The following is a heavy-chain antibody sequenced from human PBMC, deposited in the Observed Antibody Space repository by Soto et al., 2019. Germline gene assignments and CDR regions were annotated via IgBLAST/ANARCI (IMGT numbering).Heavy chain of an antibody. D-gene: IGHD2-21*02. J-gene: IGHJ4*02. CDR1: GFTFSSYA. CDR2: ISGSGGST. V-gene: IGHV3-23*01. CDR3: AKVESIVVVTAIPDY. Sequence: GGSLRLSCAASGFTFSSYAMSWVRQAPGQGLEWVSAISGSGGSTYYADSVKGRFTISRDNSKNTLYLQMNSLRAEDTAVYYWAKVESIVVVTAIPDYWGQGTLVTVSS.